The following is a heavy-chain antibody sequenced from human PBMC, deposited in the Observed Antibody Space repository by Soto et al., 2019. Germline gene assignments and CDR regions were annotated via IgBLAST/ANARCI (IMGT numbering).Heavy chain of an antibody. V-gene: IGHV3-48*03. CDR1: GFTFSSYE. J-gene: IGHJ4*02. CDR2: ISSSGSTI. D-gene: IGHD2-21*01. Sequence: GGSLRLSCAASGFTFSSYEMNWVRQAPGKGLEWVSYISSSGSTIYYADSVKGRFTISRDNAKNSLYLQMNSLRAEDTAVYYCAACCGGDCYYYWGQGTLVTVSS. CDR3: AACCGGDCYYY.